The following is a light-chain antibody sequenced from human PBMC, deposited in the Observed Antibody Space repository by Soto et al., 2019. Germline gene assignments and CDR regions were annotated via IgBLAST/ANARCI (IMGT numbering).Light chain of an antibody. V-gene: IGLV1-40*01. J-gene: IGLJ3*02. CDR3: QSYDSSLSGWV. CDR2: GNS. Sequence: QSVLTQPPSVSGAPGQRVTISCTGSSSNIGAGYDVHWYQQLPGTAPKLLIYGNSNRPSGVPDRFSGSKSGTSASLAITGLQADHEADYYCQSYDSSLSGWVFGGGTKLPVL. CDR1: SSNIGAGYD.